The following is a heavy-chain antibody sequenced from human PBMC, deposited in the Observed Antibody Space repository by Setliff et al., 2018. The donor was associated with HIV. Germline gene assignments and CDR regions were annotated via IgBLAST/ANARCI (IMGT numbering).Heavy chain of an antibody. CDR2: IIPIFGTA. D-gene: IGHD6-13*01. V-gene: IGHV1-69*05. Sequence: SVKVSCKASGGTFSSYAISWVRQAPGQGLEWMGGIIPIFGTANYAQKFQGRVTITTDESTSTAYMELSSLRSEDTAVYYCADSTYYYYYGMDVCGQGTTVTVSS. J-gene: IGHJ6*02. CDR3: ADSTYYYYYGMDV. CDR1: GGTFSSYA.